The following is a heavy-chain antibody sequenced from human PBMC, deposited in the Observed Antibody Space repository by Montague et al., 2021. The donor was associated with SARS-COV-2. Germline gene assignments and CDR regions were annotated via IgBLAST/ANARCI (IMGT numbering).Heavy chain of an antibody. D-gene: IGHD3-3*01. V-gene: IGHV3-23*01. Sequence: SLRLSCAASGFTFSSYAMSWVRQAPGKGLEWVSAINGSGGSTYYADSVKGRFTISRDNSKNTLYLQMNSLRAEDTAVYYCANSRFVGWLFTMEGTFDYWGQGTLVTVSS. J-gene: IGHJ4*02. CDR3: ANSRFVGWLFTMEGTFDY. CDR2: INGSGGST. CDR1: GFTFSSYA.